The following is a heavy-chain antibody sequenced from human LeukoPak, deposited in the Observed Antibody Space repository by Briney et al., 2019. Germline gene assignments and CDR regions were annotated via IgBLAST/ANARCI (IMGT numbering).Heavy chain of an antibody. CDR2: IIPIFGAA. CDR1: GYTFTSYG. V-gene: IGHV1-69*13. Sequence: SVKVSCKASGYTFTSYGISWVRQAPGQGLEWMGGIIPIFGAANYAQKFQGRVTITAGESTSTAYMEMSSLRSEDTAVYYCARDGPRGSGAFDIWGQGTMVTVSS. D-gene: IGHD3-16*01. CDR3: ARDGPRGSGAFDI. J-gene: IGHJ3*02.